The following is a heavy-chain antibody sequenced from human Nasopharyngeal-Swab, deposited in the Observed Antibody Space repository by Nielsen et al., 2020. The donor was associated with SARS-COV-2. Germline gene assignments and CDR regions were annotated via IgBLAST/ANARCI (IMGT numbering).Heavy chain of an antibody. CDR2: ISYDGSNK. V-gene: IGHV3-30*18. J-gene: IGHJ6*03. D-gene: IGHD4-11*01. CDR1: GFTFSSYG. Sequence: GGSLRLSCAASGFTFSSYGMHWVRQAPGKGLEWVAVISYDGSNKYYADSVKGRFTISRDNSKSTLYLQMNSLRAEDTAAYYCAKDLNSNFLNYMDVWGKGTTVSVSS. CDR3: AKDLNSNFLNYMDV.